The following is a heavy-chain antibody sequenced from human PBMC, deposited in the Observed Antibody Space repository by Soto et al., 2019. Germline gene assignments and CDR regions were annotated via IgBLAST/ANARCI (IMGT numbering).Heavy chain of an antibody. CDR3: ARGQSYCSCGSCYRLYYSYGMDV. CDR2: ISGSGGST. J-gene: IGHJ6*02. D-gene: IGHD2-15*01. CDR1: GFTFSSYA. V-gene: IGHV3-23*01. Sequence: GGSLRLSCAASGFTFSSYAMSWVRQAPGKGLEWVSAISGSGGSTYYADSVKGRFTISRDNSKNTLYLQMNSLRAEDSSVYYFARGQSYCSCGSCYRLYYSYGMDVWGQGTTVTVSS.